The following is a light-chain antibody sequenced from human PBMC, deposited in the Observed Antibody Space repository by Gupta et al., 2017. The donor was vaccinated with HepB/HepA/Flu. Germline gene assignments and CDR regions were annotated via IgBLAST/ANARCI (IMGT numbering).Light chain of an antibody. Sequence: IVLTQSPATLSLSPGERATLSCRASQSVRSYLAWYQQKPGQAPRLLIYDASKRDTGIPARFSGSGCGKDLTLTISSREPEDFAGYYCQQHSNWTFFTFGQGTRLEIK. CDR3: QQHSNWTFFT. CDR2: DAS. J-gene: IGKJ5*01. CDR1: QSVRSY. V-gene: IGKV3-11*01.